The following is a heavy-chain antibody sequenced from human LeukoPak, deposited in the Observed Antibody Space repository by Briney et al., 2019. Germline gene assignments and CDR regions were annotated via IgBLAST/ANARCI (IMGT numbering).Heavy chain of an antibody. J-gene: IGHJ4*02. CDR3: ARYYYDSSGYYSDFDY. V-gene: IGHV4-34*01. CDR1: GGSFSGYY. CDR2: INHSGST. D-gene: IGHD3-22*01. Sequence: SETLSLTCAVYGGSFSGYYWSWIRQPPGKGLEWIGEINHSGSTNYNSSLKSRVTISVDTSKNQFSLKLSSVTAADTAVYYCARYYYDSSGYYSDFDYWGQGTLVTVSS.